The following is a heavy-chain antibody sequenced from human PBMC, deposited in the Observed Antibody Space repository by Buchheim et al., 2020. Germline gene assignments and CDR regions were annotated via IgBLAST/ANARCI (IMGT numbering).Heavy chain of an antibody. Sequence: QVQLQESGPGLVKPSGTLSLTCAVSGGSISSSNWWNWVRQPPGKGLEWIGEVYPSGSTNYNPSLKSRVTISLDQSKNQFSLKVNSLTAADTAVYYCARGETTKWYFDLWGRGTL. CDR1: GGSISSSNW. CDR3: ARGETTKWYFDL. CDR2: VYPSGST. V-gene: IGHV4-4*02. D-gene: IGHD4-17*01. J-gene: IGHJ2*01.